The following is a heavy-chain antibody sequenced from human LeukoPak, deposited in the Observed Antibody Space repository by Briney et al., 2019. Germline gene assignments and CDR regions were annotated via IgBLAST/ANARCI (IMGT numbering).Heavy chain of an antibody. CDR2: IRYDGSDK. V-gene: IGHV3-30*02. CDR1: GFTFSDFG. D-gene: IGHD5-24*01. J-gene: IGHJ4*02. CDR3: AKRRDDNYFDY. Sequence: GGSLGLSCAASGFTFSDFGMHWVRQAPGKGLEWVAFIRYDGSDKNYADSVKGRFTISRDNSKNTLYLQMNSLRAEDTAVFYCAKRRDDNYFDYWGQGALVTVSS.